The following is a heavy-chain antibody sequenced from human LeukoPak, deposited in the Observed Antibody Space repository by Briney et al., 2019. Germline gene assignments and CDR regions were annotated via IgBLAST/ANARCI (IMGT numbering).Heavy chain of an antibody. D-gene: IGHD2-21*02. CDR2: IYYSGNT. CDR1: GGSLTDYY. J-gene: IGHJ4*02. Sequence: SETLSLTCSVSGGSLTDYYWTWLRQPPGKGLEWVGYIYYSGNTNYNPSLKSRVTISVDRSKNQFSLRLNSVTAADAAVYYCARRPGSGANWYSIWGQGTLVPSPQ. V-gene: IGHV4-59*08. CDR3: ARRPGSGANWYSI.